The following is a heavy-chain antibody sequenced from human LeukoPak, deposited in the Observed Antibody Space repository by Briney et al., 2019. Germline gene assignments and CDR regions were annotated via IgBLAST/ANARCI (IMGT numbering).Heavy chain of an antibody. J-gene: IGHJ5*02. CDR1: GYTFTNYD. D-gene: IGHD1-26*01. CDR2: INPSGSST. Sequence: ASVKVSCKASGYTFTNYDINWVRQAPGQGLEWMGLINPSGSSTIYAQKFQGRVTMTRDMSTSTDYMELSSLRSEDTAVYYCARDNSVGDYAWWFDPWGQGTLVTVSS. CDR3: ARDNSVGDYAWWFDP. V-gene: IGHV1-46*01.